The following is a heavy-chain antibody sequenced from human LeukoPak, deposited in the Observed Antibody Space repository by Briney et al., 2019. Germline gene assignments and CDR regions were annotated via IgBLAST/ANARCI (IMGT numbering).Heavy chain of an antibody. V-gene: IGHV1-46*01. CDR1: GYTFTSYY. J-gene: IGHJ4*02. CDR2: INPSGGTT. Sequence: ASVKVSCKASGYTFTSYYIHWVRQAPGQGLEWMGVINPSGGTTRYVQKFQGRITMTRDMSTSTVYMELSSLRSEDTAVYYCASVEGDTAMVSGEVGYFDYWGQGTLVTVSS. CDR3: ASVEGDTAMVSGEVGYFDY. D-gene: IGHD5-18*01.